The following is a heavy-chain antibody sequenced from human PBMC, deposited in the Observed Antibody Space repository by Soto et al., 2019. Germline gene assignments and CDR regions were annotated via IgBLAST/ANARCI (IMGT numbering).Heavy chain of an antibody. CDR1: GFTFSSYA. CDR2: ISYDGSNK. J-gene: IGHJ4*02. V-gene: IGHV3-30-3*01. Sequence: QPGGSLRLSCAASGFTFSSYAMHWVRQAPGKGLEWVAVISYDGSNKYYADSVKGRFTISRDNSKNTLYLQMNSLRAEDTAVYYCARGGEYCSSTSCYFDYWGQGTLVTVSS. D-gene: IGHD2-2*01. CDR3: ARGGEYCSSTSCYFDY.